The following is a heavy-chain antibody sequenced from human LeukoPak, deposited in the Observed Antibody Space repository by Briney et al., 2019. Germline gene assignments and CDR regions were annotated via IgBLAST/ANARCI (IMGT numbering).Heavy chain of an antibody. CDR2: FKRIADGGTT. Sequence: KCGGSQTLSCTASGFTYSNDRKIGVRQATGEGLEWVGRFKRIADGGTTDYAAPVKGRFTISRDDSKNTLYLQMNSLRAEETAVYYCARIGATVTTLDYWGEGTLVTVSS. CDR3: ARIGATVTTLDY. V-gene: IGHV3-15*05. J-gene: IGHJ4*02. CDR1: GFTYSNDR. D-gene: IGHD4-17*01.